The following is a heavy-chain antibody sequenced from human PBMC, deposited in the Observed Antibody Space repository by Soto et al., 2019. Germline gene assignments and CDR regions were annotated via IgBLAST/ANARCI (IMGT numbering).Heavy chain of an antibody. CDR3: AREDSSSSGEVFDY. J-gene: IGHJ4*02. Sequence: ASVKVSCKASGYTFTRYAMHWVRQAPGQRLEWMGWINAGNGNTKYSQKFQGRVTITRDTSASTAYMELSSLRSEDTAVYYCAREDSSSSGEVFDYWGQGTLVTVS. V-gene: IGHV1-3*01. CDR2: INAGNGNT. CDR1: GYTFTRYA. D-gene: IGHD6-6*01.